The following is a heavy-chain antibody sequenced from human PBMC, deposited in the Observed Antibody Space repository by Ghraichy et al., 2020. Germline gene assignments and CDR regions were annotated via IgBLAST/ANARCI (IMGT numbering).Heavy chain of an antibody. Sequence: GGSLRLSCAASGFTFSSYGMHWVRQAPGKGLEWVAVIWYDGSNKYYADSVKGRFTISRDNSKNTLYLQMNSLRAEDTAVYYCARDAKSQQVDGGNSGEVGYYFDYWGQGTLVTVSS. D-gene: IGHD4-23*01. CDR1: GFTFSSYG. CDR3: ARDAKSQQVDGGNSGEVGYYFDY. CDR2: IWYDGSNK. V-gene: IGHV3-33*01. J-gene: IGHJ4*02.